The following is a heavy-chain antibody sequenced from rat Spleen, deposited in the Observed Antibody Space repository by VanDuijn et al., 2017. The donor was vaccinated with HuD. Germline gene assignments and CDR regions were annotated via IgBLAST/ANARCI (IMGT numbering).Heavy chain of an antibody. CDR2: ISTSGGST. Sequence: EVQLVESGGGLVQPGRSLKLSCVASGFTFSDYNMAWVRQAPKKGLEWVATISTSGGSTYYRDSVKGRFTISRDNAKSTLYLQMDSLRSEDTATYYCTTGDNSGYYFDYWGQGVMVTVSS. J-gene: IGHJ2*01. D-gene: IGHD4-3*01. CDR3: TTGDNSGYYFDY. V-gene: IGHV5-27*01. CDR1: GFTFSDYN.